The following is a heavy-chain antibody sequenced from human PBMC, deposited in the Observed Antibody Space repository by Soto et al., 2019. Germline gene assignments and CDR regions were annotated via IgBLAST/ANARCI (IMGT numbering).Heavy chain of an antibody. J-gene: IGHJ3*02. Sequence: QVQLVQSGAEVKKPGSSVKVACKVSGDTFSNYVINWVRQAPGQGLEWMGAIVPIFRTANYAKKFQGRVTIPADEFTITAYMELSGLRSDDTATYYCARETSAPGTFREDASDIWGQGTLVTVSS. V-gene: IGHV1-69*12. CDR3: ARETSAPGTFREDASDI. CDR2: IVPIFRTA. D-gene: IGHD6-13*01. CDR1: GDTFSNYV.